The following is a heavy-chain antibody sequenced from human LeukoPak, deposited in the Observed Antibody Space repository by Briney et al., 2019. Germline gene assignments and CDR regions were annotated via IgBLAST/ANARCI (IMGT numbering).Heavy chain of an antibody. J-gene: IGHJ4*02. CDR3: ARHSSGGNFDY. V-gene: IGHV4-59*08. CDR1: GGSINSYY. CDR2: IYYSGST. D-gene: IGHD6-19*01. Sequence: SETLSLTCTVSGGSINSYYWSWIRQPPGKGLEWIGYIYYSGSTNYNPSLKSRVTISVDSSKSQFSLKLTSVTAADTAVYYCARHSSGGNFDYWGQGTLVTVSS.